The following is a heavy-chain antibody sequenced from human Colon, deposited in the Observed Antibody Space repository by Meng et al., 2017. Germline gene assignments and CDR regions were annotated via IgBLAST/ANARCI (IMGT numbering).Heavy chain of an antibody. CDR2: TYVDSADA. CDR3: ARDERGGPFYFKY. Sequence: QVQLVQSGAEVKKPGASVKVSCKASGYSFNNYGMHWVRQAPGQGLEWMGWTYVDSADAHFSQKIQGRATISRDTSASIVYLELSSLRSEDTAVYFCARDERGGPFYFKYWGQGTLVTVSS. V-gene: IGHV1-3*01. CDR1: GYSFNNYG. J-gene: IGHJ4*02.